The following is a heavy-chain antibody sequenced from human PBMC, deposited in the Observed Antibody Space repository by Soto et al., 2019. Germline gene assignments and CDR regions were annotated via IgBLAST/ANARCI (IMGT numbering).Heavy chain of an antibody. J-gene: IGHJ3*02. CDR1: GGTFSSYA. Sequence: SVKVSCKASGGTFSSYAISWVRQAPGQGLEWMGGIIPIFGTANYAQKFQGRVTITADESTSTAYMELSSLRSEDTAVYYCARSVYYYDSSGPQGDAFDIWGQGTMVTV. V-gene: IGHV1-69*13. CDR2: IIPIFGTA. D-gene: IGHD3-22*01. CDR3: ARSVYYYDSSGPQGDAFDI.